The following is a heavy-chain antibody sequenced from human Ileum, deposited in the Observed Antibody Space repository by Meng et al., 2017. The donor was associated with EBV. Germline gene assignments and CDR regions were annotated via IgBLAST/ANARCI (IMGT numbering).Heavy chain of an antibody. V-gene: IGHV4-39*01. CDR2: ICYTDYT. Sequence: QLRLQGSGPGMVKPSETLSLTCSVSGGSISSSNYCWGWIRQPPGKGLEWIQSICYTDYTYYNPSLKSRVTISADKSKNQFSLRLNSLTAADTAVYYCAMGPDYAKTGYWGQGTLVTVSS. J-gene: IGHJ4*02. CDR1: GGSISSSNYC. D-gene: IGHD4-17*01. CDR3: AMGPDYAKTGY.